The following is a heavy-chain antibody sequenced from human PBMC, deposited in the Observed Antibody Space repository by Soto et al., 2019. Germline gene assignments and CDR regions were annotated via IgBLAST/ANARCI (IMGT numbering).Heavy chain of an antibody. Sequence: HPGGSLRLSCAASGFTFSSYAMNWVRQAPGRGLEWVAYIGRTSTTIYYAGSVRGRFTISRDDAKNSLYLQMNNLRDEDTAVYYCARGPLVGHYFDYWGQGTLVTVSS. D-gene: IGHD3-16*02. CDR3: ARGPLVGHYFDY. J-gene: IGHJ4*02. V-gene: IGHV3-48*02. CDR1: GFTFSSYA. CDR2: IGRTSTTI.